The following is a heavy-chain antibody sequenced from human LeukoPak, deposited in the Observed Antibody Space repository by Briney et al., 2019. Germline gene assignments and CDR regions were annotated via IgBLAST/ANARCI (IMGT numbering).Heavy chain of an antibody. J-gene: IGHJ2*01. D-gene: IGHD4-17*01. V-gene: IGHV3-66*02. CDR1: GFTVSSNY. CDR3: TTVTHRYFDL. Sequence: GGSLRLSCAASGFTVSSNYMSWVRQAPGKGLEWVSVIYSGGSTYYADSVKGRFTISRDNSKNTLYLQMNSLRAEDTAVYYCTTVTHRYFDLWGRGTLVTVSS. CDR2: IYSGGST.